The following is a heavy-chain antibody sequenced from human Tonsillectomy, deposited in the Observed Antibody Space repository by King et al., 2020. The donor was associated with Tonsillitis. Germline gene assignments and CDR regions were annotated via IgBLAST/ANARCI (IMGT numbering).Heavy chain of an antibody. CDR1: GFTFSSYG. CDR2: IWYDGSNK. V-gene: IGHV3-33*08. Sequence: VQLVESGGGVVQPGRSLRLSCAASGFTFSSYGMHWVRQAPDKGLEWVAVIWYDGSNKYYADSVKGRFTISRDNSKNTLYLQMNSLRAEDTAVYYCARDPDYYYYYMDVWGKGTTVTVSS. CDR3: ARDPDYYYYYMDV. J-gene: IGHJ6*03.